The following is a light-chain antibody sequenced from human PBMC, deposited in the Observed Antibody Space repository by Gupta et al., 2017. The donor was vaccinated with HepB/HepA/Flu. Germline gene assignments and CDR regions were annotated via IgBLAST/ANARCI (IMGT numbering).Light chain of an antibody. J-gene: IGKJ5*01. Sequence: EIVLTPSPGTLSLSPGERATLSCRASQSVRSSYLAWYQQNPGQAPRLLIYGASSRATGIPDRFSGSGSGTDFTLTISRLEPEDLAVYYCQQDGSSPITFGQGTRLEIK. V-gene: IGKV3-20*01. CDR3: QQDGSSPIT. CDR1: QSVRSSY. CDR2: GAS.